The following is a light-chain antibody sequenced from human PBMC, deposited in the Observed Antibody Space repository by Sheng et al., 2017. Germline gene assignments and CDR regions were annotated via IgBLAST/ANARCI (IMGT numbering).Light chain of an antibody. Sequence: QSALTQPRSVSGSPGQSVTFSCTGASSDVGAYSHVSWYQQHPDEAPKLIIYDVTNRPSGVPDRFSGSRSASTASLTISGLRAEDEADYYCSSYVGTYRVFGGGTTLTVL. CDR3: SSYVGTYRV. CDR2: DVT. CDR1: SSDVGAYSH. V-gene: IGLV2-11*01. J-gene: IGLJ3*02.